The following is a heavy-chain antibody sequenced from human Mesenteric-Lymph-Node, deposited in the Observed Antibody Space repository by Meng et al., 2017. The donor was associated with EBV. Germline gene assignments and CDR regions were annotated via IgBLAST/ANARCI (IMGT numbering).Heavy chain of an antibody. V-gene: IGHV2-5*02. CDR3: ARGNDYYSWGWDY. Sequence: QITLQESGPTLVKPTQTLTLTCTFSGFSLTTGRVSVGWIRQPPGKALEWLAVIYWDYDKRYSPSLKSRLTINKDTSKNQVVLTMTNMDPVDTATYYCARGNDYYSWGWDYWGQGTLVTVSS. CDR1: GFSLTTGRVS. D-gene: IGHD3-16*01. J-gene: IGHJ4*02. CDR2: IYWDYDK.